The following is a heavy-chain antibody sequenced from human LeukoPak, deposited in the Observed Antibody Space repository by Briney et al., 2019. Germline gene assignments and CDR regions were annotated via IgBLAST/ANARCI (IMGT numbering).Heavy chain of an antibody. CDR2: FSCGGGST. V-gene: IGHV3-23*01. CDR3: AKDFGGGDYDSSGYYSGN. Sequence: GGSLRLSCAAPGFTFSRFAMSWVRPAPGKGVGGVSAFSCGGGSTYYADSVKGRFTISRDNSKNTLYLQMNSLRAEDTAVYYCAKDFGGGDYDSSGYYSGNWGQGTLVTVSS. CDR1: GFTFSRFA. D-gene: IGHD3-22*01. J-gene: IGHJ4*02.